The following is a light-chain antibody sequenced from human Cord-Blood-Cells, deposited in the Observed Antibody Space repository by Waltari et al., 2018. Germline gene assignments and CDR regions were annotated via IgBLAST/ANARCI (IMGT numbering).Light chain of an antibody. J-gene: IGLJ3*02. V-gene: IGLV1-47*01. CDR3: AAWDDSLSGWV. CDR2: RNN. Sequence: QSVLTPPPSASGTPGQWATISCSGSSSNIGSNYVYRYQQLPGTAPKLLISRNNQRPSGVPDRFSGSKSGTSASLAISGLRSEDEADYYCAAWDDSLSGWVFGGETKLTVL. CDR1: SSNIGSNY.